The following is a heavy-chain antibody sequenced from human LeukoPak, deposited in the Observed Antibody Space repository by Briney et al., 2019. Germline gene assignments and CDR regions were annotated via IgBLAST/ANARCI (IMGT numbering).Heavy chain of an antibody. V-gene: IGHV3-43*01. J-gene: IGHJ6*03. CDR1: GFTFDDYT. CDR2: ISWDGGST. CDR3: AKVNQPGTPYYSYYYMDV. D-gene: IGHD1-14*01. Sequence: GGSLRLSCAASGFTFDDYTMHWVRQAPGKGLEWVSLISWDGGSTYYADSVKGRFTISRDNSKNSLYLQMNSLRTEDTALYYYAKVNQPGTPYYSYYYMDVWGKGTTVTVSS.